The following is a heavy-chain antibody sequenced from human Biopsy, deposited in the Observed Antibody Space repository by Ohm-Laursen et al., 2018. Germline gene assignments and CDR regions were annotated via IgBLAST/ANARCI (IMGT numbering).Heavy chain of an antibody. CDR1: GATFSSIG. D-gene: IGHD2/OR15-2a*01. J-gene: IGHJ5*01. Sequence: SVKVSCKASGATFSSIGIAWVRQVPGQGLEWVGRISPISDTAHYAQKFQGRVTISADKSTGTAFMELSSLRSEDTAVYYCARTFGESFYGLSCDPWGQGSLVTVSS. CDR3: ARTFGESFYGLSCDP. V-gene: IGHV1-69*04. CDR2: ISPISDTA.